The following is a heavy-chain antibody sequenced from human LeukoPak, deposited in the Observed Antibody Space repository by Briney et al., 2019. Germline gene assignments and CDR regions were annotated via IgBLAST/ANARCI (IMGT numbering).Heavy chain of an antibody. D-gene: IGHD6-19*01. J-gene: IGHJ5*02. CDR2: IRSKANSYAT. CDR1: GFTFSGSA. V-gene: IGHV3-73*01. Sequence: GGSLRLSRAASGFTFSGSAMHWVRQASGKGLEWVGRIRSKANSYATAYAASVKGRFTISRDDSKNTAYLQMNSLKTEDTAVYYCTTLTGYSSGWHNWFDPWGQGTLVTVSS. CDR3: TTLTGYSSGWHNWFDP.